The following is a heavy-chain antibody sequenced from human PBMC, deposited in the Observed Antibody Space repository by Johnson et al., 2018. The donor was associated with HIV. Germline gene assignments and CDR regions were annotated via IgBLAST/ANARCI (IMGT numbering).Heavy chain of an antibody. J-gene: IGHJ3*02. CDR2: INWNGGST. CDR3: AKDIAYGYTNGGTLDI. D-gene: IGHD6-19*01. V-gene: IGHV3-20*04. Sequence: VQLVESGGGLIQPGGSLRLSCAASGFTFDDYGMSWVRQAPGQGLEWVSGINWNGGSTGYADSVKGRFTIARDNAKNSLYLQMNSLRAEDTGLYYCAKDIAYGYTNGGTLDIWGQGTMVTVSS. CDR1: GFTFDDYG.